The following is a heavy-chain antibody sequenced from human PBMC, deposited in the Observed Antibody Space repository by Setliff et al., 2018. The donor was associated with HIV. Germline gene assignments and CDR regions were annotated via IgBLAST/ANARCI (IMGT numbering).Heavy chain of an antibody. CDR1: GFTFSSYG. Sequence: LRLSCAASGFTFSSYGMNWVRQAPGKGLEWLSLMSGINDNTHYADSVKGRFTISRDNSKNTLYLQMNSLRAEDTGVYYCAAPRSNLYDSTIAYWGQGTQVTVSS. CDR2: MSGINDNT. J-gene: IGHJ4*02. CDR3: AAPRSNLYDSTIAY. D-gene: IGHD3-16*02. V-gene: IGHV3-23*01.